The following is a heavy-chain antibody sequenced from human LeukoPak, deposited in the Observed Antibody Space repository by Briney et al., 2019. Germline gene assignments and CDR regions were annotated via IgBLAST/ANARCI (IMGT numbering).Heavy chain of an antibody. CDR2: ISYDGSNK. CDR3: ARDGARIVGASFDY. J-gene: IGHJ4*02. V-gene: IGHV3-30-3*01. CDR1: GFTFSSFW. D-gene: IGHD1-26*01. Sequence: PGGSLRLSCAASGFTFSSFWMSWVRQAPGKGLEWVAVISYDGSNKYYADSVKGRFTISRDNSKNTLYLQMNSLRAEDTAVYYCARDGARIVGASFDYWGQGTLVTVSS.